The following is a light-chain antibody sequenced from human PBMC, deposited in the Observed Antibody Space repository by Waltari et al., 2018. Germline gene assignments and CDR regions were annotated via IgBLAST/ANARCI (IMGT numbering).Light chain of an antibody. V-gene: IGLV2-11*01. Sequence: QSALTQPRSVSGSPGQSVTISCSGTSSDVGVYVFISSYQHPPGKAPKLMIYDFAKRPTGGPDRFSGSKSDNTAALSISGLQAEDEADYYCCSYAGSYLWVFGGGTKLTVL. J-gene: IGLJ3*02. CDR3: CSYAGSYLWV. CDR1: SSDVGVYVF. CDR2: DFA.